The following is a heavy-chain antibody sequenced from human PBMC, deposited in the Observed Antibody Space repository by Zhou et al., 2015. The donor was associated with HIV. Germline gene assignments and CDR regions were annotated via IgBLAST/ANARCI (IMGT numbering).Heavy chain of an antibody. J-gene: IGHJ5*02. Sequence: QVQLVQSGAEVKKPGASVKVSCKASGYTFTSYDINWVRQATGQGLEWMGWMNPNSGNTGYAQKFQGRVTMTRNTSISTAYMELSSLRSEDTAVYYCARGGYCSSTSCDPGAIRDENWFDPWGQGTLVTVSS. CDR2: MNPNSGNT. CDR3: ARGGYCSSTSCDPGAIRDENWFDP. V-gene: IGHV1-8*01. D-gene: IGHD2-2*01. CDR1: GYTFTSYD.